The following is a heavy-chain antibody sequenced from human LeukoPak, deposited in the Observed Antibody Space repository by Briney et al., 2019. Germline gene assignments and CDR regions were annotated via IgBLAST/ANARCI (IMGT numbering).Heavy chain of an antibody. D-gene: IGHD2-8*01. V-gene: IGHV3-30*02. CDR2: IRYDGSNK. CDR3: AKDPNYCTNGVCYSMWFDP. J-gene: IGHJ5*02. Sequence: PGGSLRLSCAASGFTFSIYGMHWVRQGPGKGLDWVAFIRYDGSNKYYADSVKGRFTISRDNSKNTLYLQMNSLRAEDTAVYYCAKDPNYCTNGVCYSMWFDPWGQGTLVTVSS. CDR1: GFTFSIYG.